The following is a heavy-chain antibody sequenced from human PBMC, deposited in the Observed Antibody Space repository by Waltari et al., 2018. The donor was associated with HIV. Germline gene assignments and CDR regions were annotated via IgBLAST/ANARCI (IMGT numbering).Heavy chain of an antibody. CDR3: ARDWGSGSYR. CDR1: GFTFSSYE. D-gene: IGHD3-10*01. Sequence: EVQLVESGGGLVQPGGSLSLSCAFSGFTFSSYEMNWVRQAPGKGLEWVSYISSSGSTIYYADSVKGRFTISRDNAKNSLYLQMNSLRAEDTAVYYCARDWGSGSYRWGQGTLVTVSS. J-gene: IGHJ4*02. CDR2: ISSSGSTI. V-gene: IGHV3-48*03.